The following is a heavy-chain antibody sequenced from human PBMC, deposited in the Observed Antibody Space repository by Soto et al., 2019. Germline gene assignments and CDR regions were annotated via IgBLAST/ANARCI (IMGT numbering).Heavy chain of an antibody. CDR1: GFAFSSYA. CDR2: ISGSDNST. Sequence: EVQLLESGGGLVQPGGSLRLSCAAYGFAFSSYAMSWIRQAPGKGLEWVSAISGSDNSTYYADSVKGRFTISRDNSKNTLYLQMSSLRADDTAVYYCAPMGVWGQGTTVTVSS. CDR3: APMGV. J-gene: IGHJ6*02. V-gene: IGHV3-23*01.